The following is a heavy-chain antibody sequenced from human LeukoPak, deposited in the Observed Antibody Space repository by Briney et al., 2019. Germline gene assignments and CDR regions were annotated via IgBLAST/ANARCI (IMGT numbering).Heavy chain of an antibody. CDR2: INPNSGVT. CDR1: GYIFIDYY. CDR3: VGGDGGDGDWFDS. Sequence: ASVTVSFKASGYIFIDYYMYWVRQAPGPGLEWMGRINPNSGVTNGAQKFQDRVTMTRDTSISTAYMELNRLRADDTAVYYCVGGDGGDGDWFDSWGQGTLVTVSS. D-gene: IGHD2-21*02. V-gene: IGHV1-2*06. J-gene: IGHJ5*01.